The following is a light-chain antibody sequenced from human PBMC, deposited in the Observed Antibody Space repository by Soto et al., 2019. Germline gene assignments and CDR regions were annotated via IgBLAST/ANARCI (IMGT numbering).Light chain of an antibody. V-gene: IGKV1-27*01. CDR1: QGIDPY. J-gene: IGKJ4*01. CDR2: ATS. Sequence: DVQMTQSPSSLSAFVGDRVTITCRASQGIDPYLAWFQQKPGKVPKLLIYATSTLLSGVPSRFSGSGSGTDFTLTISSLQPEDVATYYCQKYNSAPLTFGGGTKVEIK. CDR3: QKYNSAPLT.